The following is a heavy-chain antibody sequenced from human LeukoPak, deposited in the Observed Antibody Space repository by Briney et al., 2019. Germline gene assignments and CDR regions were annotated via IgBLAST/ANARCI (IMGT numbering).Heavy chain of an antibody. Sequence: GASVKVSCKASGYTFTCYYMHWVRQAPGQGLEWMGWINPNSGGTNYAQKFQGRVTMTRDTSISTAYMELSRLRSDDTAVYYCAQLLGYCSGGSCLQADYWGQGTLVTVSS. D-gene: IGHD2-15*01. V-gene: IGHV1-2*02. CDR1: GYTFTCYY. CDR2: INPNSGGT. CDR3: AQLLGYCSGGSCLQADY. J-gene: IGHJ4*02.